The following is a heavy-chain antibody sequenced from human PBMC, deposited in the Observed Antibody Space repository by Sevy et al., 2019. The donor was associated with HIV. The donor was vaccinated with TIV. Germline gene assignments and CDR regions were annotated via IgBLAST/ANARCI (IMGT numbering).Heavy chain of an antibody. CDR1: GYTFTGYY. Sequence: ASVKVSCKASGYTFTGYYMHWVRQAPGQGLEWMGWINPNSGGTNYAQKFQGRVTMTRDTSINTAYMELSRLRSDDTAVYYCARWDCSSTSCPFDYWGQGTLVTVSS. CDR2: INPNSGGT. D-gene: IGHD2-2*01. J-gene: IGHJ4*02. V-gene: IGHV1-2*02. CDR3: ARWDCSSTSCPFDY.